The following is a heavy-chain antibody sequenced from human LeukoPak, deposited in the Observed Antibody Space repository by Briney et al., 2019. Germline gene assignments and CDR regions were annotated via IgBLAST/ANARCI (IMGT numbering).Heavy chain of an antibody. CDR2: IHTGGST. J-gene: IGHJ4*02. CDR1: GFSVSNNY. Sequence: GGSLRLSCAASGFSVSNNYMSWVRQAPGRVLEWVSVIHTGGSTYYADSVKGRFTISRHDSKNTLYLQMNNLRTEDTAVYYCARDRPGGGELDFDHWGQGTLVTVSS. D-gene: IGHD3-10*01. V-gene: IGHV3-53*04. CDR3: ARDRPGGGELDFDH.